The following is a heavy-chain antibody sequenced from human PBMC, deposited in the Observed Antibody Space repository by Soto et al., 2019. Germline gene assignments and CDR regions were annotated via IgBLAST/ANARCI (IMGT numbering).Heavy chain of an antibody. J-gene: IGHJ6*02. D-gene: IGHD2-15*01. CDR1: GFTFSDYY. Sequence: PGGSLRLSCAASGFTFSDYYMSWIRQAPGKGLEWVSYISSSSSYTNYADSVKGRFTISRDNAKNSLYLQMNSLRAEDTAVYYCARDVRRYCSGGSCPKNYYGMDVWGHGTTVTFSS. V-gene: IGHV3-11*06. CDR3: ARDVRRYCSGGSCPKNYYGMDV. CDR2: ISSSSSYT.